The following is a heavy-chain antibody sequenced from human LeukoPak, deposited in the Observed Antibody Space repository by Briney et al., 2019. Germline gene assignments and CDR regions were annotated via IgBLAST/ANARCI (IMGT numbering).Heavy chain of an antibody. CDR3: ARDFTSHWGYYYYYYGMDV. CDR1: GFTFSSYA. CDR2: ISYDGSNK. D-gene: IGHD2-2*01. V-gene: IGHV3-30-3*01. Sequence: GGALRLSCAASGFTFSSYAMYWVRQAPGKGLEWVAVISYDGSNKYYADSVKGRFPISRDNSKNTLYLQVNSLRAEDTAVYYCARDFTSHWGYYYYYYGMDVWGQGTTVTVSS. J-gene: IGHJ6*02.